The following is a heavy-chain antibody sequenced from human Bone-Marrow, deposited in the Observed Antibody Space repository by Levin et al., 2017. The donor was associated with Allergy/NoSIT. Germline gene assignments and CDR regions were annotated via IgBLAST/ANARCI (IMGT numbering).Heavy chain of an antibody. CDR1: GDSISSRSHY. CDR3: ARLSRDFWSGYSDL. J-gene: IGHJ5*02. V-gene: IGHV4-39*01. D-gene: IGHD3-3*01. Sequence: TSETLSLTCTVSGDSISSRSHYWGWIRQPPGKGLEWIGSIYDSGSTHYNPSLKSRVTISADTSKNQFSLKLSSVTAADTATYYCARLSRDFWSGYSDLWGQGTLVTVSS. CDR2: IYDSGST.